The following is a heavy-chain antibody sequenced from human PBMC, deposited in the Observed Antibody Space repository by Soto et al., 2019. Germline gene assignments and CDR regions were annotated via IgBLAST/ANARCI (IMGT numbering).Heavy chain of an antibody. CDR2: IRSKAYGGTT. J-gene: IGHJ3*02. D-gene: IGHD3-9*01. V-gene: IGHV3-49*03. CDR1: GFTFGDYA. CDR3: TRTSPYYDILTGYLGPIGAFDI. Sequence: GGSLRLSCTASGFTFGDYAMSWFRQAPGKGLEWVGFIRSKAYGGTTEYAASVKGRFTISRDDSKSIAYLQMNSLKTEDTAVYYCTRTSPYYDILTGYLGPIGAFDIWGQGTMVTVSS.